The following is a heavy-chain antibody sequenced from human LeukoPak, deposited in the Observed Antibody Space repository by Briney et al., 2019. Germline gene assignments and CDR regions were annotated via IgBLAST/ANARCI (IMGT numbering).Heavy chain of an antibody. V-gene: IGHV3-23*01. CDR3: AKPRDSIVGTTTPTRLATLDI. J-gene: IGHJ3*02. D-gene: IGHD1-26*01. CDR1: GLTFSSNA. CDR2: ISMGGGST. Sequence: TGRCLRLSCAASGLTFSSNAISSVRQAPGKGLEWVSAISMGGGSTYYADSVKGRFTISRDNPNNTLYLQMNNLRAEDTAVYYCAKPRDSIVGTTTPTRLATLDIWGQGTMVTVSS.